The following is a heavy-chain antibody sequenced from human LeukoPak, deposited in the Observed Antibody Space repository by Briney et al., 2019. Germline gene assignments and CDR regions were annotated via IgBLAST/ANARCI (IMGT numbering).Heavy chain of an antibody. D-gene: IGHD3-10*01. CDR3: AKLAKYFYGSETYYFFEH. Sequence: GGSLRLSCAASGFTFSSYAIHWVRQAPGKGLEWVAVISYDGSTKYNADSVKGRFTISRDNAKNSLYLQMHSLRVEDTAVYYCAKLAKYFYGSETYYFFEHWGQGTPVTASS. V-gene: IGHV3-30*04. CDR2: ISYDGSTK. J-gene: IGHJ4*02. CDR1: GFTFSSYA.